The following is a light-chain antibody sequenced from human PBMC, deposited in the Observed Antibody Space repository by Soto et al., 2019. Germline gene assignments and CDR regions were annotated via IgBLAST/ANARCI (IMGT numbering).Light chain of an antibody. J-gene: IGKJ1*01. V-gene: IGKV3-15*01. CDR1: QSAGTN. CDR3: QQYNNWPQT. CDR2: GAF. Sequence: EIVMTQSPATLTVSPGEIATLSCRASQSAGTNLAWYQQKPGQAPRLLIHGAFTRATGIPARFSGSGSGTECTLTISSLQSEDVAVYYCQQYNNWPQTFGQGTKVDIK.